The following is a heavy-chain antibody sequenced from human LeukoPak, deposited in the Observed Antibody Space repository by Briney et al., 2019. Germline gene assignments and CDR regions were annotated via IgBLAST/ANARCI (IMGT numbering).Heavy chain of an antibody. CDR1: GYSFTIYW. Sequence: GESLKISCKGSGYSFTIYWIGWVRQMPGKGLEWMGIIYPGDSDTRYSPSFQGQVTISADKSISTAYLQWSSLKASDTAMYYCARQRGHYYGSGSALNYYYYYYMDVWGKGTTVTVSS. D-gene: IGHD3-10*01. J-gene: IGHJ6*03. CDR2: IYPGDSDT. CDR3: ARQRGHYYGSGSALNYYYYYYMDV. V-gene: IGHV5-51*01.